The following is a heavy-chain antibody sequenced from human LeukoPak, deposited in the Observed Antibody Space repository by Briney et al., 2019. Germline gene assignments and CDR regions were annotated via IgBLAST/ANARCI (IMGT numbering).Heavy chain of an antibody. D-gene: IGHD3-22*01. CDR3: AREATGYYDSSGYLFDY. J-gene: IGHJ4*02. V-gene: IGHV3-30-3*01. CDR1: GFTFSSYA. Sequence: PGRSLRLSCAASGFTFSSYAMHWVRQAPGKGLEWVAVISYDGSNKYYADSVKGRFTISRDNARNSLYLQMNSLRAEDTAVYYCAREATGYYDSSGYLFDYWGQGTLVTVSS. CDR2: ISYDGSNK.